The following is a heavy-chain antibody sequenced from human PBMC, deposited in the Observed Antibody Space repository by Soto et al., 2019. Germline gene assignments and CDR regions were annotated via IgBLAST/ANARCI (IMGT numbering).Heavy chain of an antibody. V-gene: IGHV3-74*01. CDR2: INNDGSVS. J-gene: IGHJ6*03. CDR3: ARGDCVGGTCYSLAGSFYYYMDV. D-gene: IGHD2-15*01. Sequence: EVQLVESGGGLVQPGGSLRLSCVASGFTFSNYWMYWVRQAPGEGLVWVSSINNDGSVSSYADSVKGRLTISRDNVKNTLYLQMDSLRAEDTAVYYCARGDCVGGTCYSLAGSFYYYMDVWGKGTTVTVFS. CDR1: GFTFSNYW.